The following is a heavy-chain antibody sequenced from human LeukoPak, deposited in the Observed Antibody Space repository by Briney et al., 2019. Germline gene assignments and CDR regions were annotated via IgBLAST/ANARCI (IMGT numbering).Heavy chain of an antibody. Sequence: PGGSLRLSCTASGFIFNTYAMTWVRQAPGKGLEGASSISGDGRTTYYSDSLRGRFTISRDNSKNTLYLQMNSLRAEDTPVYYCVARGGASVFYYFDFWGQGTLVTVSS. CDR2: ISGDGRTT. J-gene: IGHJ4*02. CDR3: VARGGASVFYYFDF. D-gene: IGHD3-10*01. CDR1: GFIFNTYA. V-gene: IGHV3-23*01.